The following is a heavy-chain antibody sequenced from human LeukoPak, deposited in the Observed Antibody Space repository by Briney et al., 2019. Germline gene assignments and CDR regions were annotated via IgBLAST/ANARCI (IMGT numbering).Heavy chain of an antibody. CDR3: ARDGWVELLWFGTIPGAFDI. CDR1: GGSISSGDYY. D-gene: IGHD3-10*01. Sequence: SQTLSLTCTVSGGSISSGDYYWSWIRQPPGKGLEWIGYIYYSGSTYYNPSLKSRVTISVDTSKNQFPLKLSSVTAADTAVYYCARDGWVELLWFGTIPGAFDIWGQGTMVTVSS. V-gene: IGHV4-30-4*01. CDR2: IYYSGST. J-gene: IGHJ3*02.